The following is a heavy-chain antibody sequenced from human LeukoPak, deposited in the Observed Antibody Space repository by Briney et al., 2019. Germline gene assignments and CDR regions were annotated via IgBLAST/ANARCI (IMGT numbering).Heavy chain of an antibody. CDR3: AGGLTAADHDAFDI. V-gene: IGHV3-74*01. Sequence: GGSLRLSCAASGFAFSSSWMHWVRQPPGKGLEWVSRINPDASITTYADSARGRFTISRDNAKNTVYLQMNSLRAEDTAVYYCAGGLTAADHDAFDIWGQGTMVTVSS. J-gene: IGHJ3*02. CDR2: INPDASIT. CDR1: GFAFSSSW. D-gene: IGHD6-13*01.